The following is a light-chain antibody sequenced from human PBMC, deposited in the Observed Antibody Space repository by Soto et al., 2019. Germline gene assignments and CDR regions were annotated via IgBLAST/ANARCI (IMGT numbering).Light chain of an antibody. CDR2: GNS. CDR3: QAFDTSLSASGV. V-gene: IGLV1-40*01. J-gene: IGLJ3*02. Sequence: QSVLTQPPSVSGAPGQRVTISCAGSSSHIGATYDLHWYQQLPGAAPRLLIYGNSNRPSGVPDRFAGSKSGTSASLAIIGLRVEDEGIYYCQAFDTSLSASGVFGGGTKVTVL. CDR1: SSHIGATYD.